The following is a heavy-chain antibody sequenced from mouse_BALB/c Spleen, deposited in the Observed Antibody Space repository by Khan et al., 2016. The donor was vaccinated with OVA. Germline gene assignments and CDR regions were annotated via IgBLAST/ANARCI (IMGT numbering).Heavy chain of an antibody. J-gene: IGHJ2*01. V-gene: IGHV2-9*02. Sequence: QVQLQESGPGLVAPSQSLSITCTVSGFSLTSYGVHRVRQPPGKGLERLGVIWAGGSTIHNSALMYRLSISKDNTKSQVFLKMNSPQTADTAMSYFSGLWDIWGQGTTLTVAS. CDR2: IWAGGST. CDR1: GFSLTSYG. CDR3: SGLWDI. D-gene: IGHD4-1*01.